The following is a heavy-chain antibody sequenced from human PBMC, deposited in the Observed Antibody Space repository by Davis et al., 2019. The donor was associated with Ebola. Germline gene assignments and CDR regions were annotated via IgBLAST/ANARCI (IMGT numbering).Heavy chain of an antibody. CDR2: ISGSGGST. V-gene: IGHV3-23*01. Sequence: GESLKISCAASGFTFSSYAMSWVRQAPGKGLEWVSAISGSGGSTYYADSVKGRFTISRDNSKNTLYLQMNSLRAEDTAVYYCAKAASGYSYGFSGMDVWGQGTTVTVSS. D-gene: IGHD5-18*01. CDR3: AKAASGYSYGFSGMDV. CDR1: GFTFSSYA. J-gene: IGHJ6*02.